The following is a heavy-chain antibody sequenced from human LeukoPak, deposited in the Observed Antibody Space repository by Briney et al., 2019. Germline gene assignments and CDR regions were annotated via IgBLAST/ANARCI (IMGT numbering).Heavy chain of an antibody. CDR1: EFTFTTYG. Sequence: GGSLRLSCAASEFTFTTYGMHWVRQAPGKGLEWVAFIYYDGSNIYYADYVKGRFTISRDISKNTLYPQMDSLRAEDTAIYYCARDWKTNSFDYWGQGTLVTVSS. D-gene: IGHD1-1*01. CDR3: ARDWKTNSFDY. J-gene: IGHJ4*02. V-gene: IGHV3-33*01. CDR2: IYYDGSNI.